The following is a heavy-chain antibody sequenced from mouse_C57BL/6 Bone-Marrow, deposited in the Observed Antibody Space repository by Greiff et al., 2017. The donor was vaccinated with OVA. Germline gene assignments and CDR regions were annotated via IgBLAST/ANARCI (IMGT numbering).Heavy chain of an antibody. CDR3: TTRGY. CDR1: GFNIKDDF. J-gene: IGHJ2*01. V-gene: IGHV14-4*01. Sequence: VQLKQFGPELVRPGPSVKWPCTVPGFNIKDDFMHWVKQRPDQGLEGIGWIDPENGDTDYAPKFQGKATITADTSSNTAYLQLSSLTSEDTAVYYCTTRGYWGQGTTLTVSS. CDR2: IDPENGDT. D-gene: IGHD3-1*01.